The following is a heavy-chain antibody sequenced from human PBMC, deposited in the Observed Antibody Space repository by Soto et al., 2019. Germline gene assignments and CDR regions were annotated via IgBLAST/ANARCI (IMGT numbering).Heavy chain of an antibody. J-gene: IGHJ4*02. D-gene: IGHD3-16*01. V-gene: IGHV5-51*01. CDR1: GYNFNTYW. CDR2: IYPGDSET. Sequence: GESLKISCEASGYNFNTYWIAWVRQMPGKGLEWMGMIYPGDSETKHSESFQGQVTMSVDNSLSIAYLQWRSLKASDTATYFCAGGSWGCKGFFDNWGQGTLVTVSS. CDR3: AGGSWGCKGFFDN.